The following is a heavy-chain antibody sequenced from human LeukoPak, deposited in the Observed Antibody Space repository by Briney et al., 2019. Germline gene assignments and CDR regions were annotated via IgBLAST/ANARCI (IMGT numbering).Heavy chain of an antibody. CDR1: GFTFSGSA. Sequence: PGGSLRLSCAASGFTFSGSAMHWVRQASGKGLEWVGRIRSKANSYATAYAASVKGRFTISRDNSKNTLYLQMNSLRADDAAVYYCAKKAQSLRLNYMDVWGKGTSVTVSS. V-gene: IGHV3-73*01. J-gene: IGHJ6*03. CDR3: AKKAQSLRLNYMDV. CDR2: IRSKANSYAT.